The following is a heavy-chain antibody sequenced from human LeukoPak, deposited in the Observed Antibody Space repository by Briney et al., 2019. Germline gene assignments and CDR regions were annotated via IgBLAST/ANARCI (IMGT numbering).Heavy chain of an antibody. CDR3: AHRADGSGTYTFDI. CDR1: GFSFSTTGVG. J-gene: IGHJ4*02. V-gene: IGHV2-5*01. D-gene: IGHD3-10*01. Sequence: SGPTLVNPTQTRTLTCTFSGFSFSTTGVGVGWIRQPPGKALEWLALIYWNDEKRYSPSLKSRLTITKDTSKNQVVLTMTNMDPVDTATYYCAHRADGSGTYTFDIWGQGTLVTVSS. CDR2: IYWNDEK.